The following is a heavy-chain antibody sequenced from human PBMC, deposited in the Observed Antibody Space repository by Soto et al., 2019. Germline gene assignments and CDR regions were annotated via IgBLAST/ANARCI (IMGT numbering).Heavy chain of an antibody. CDR2: ITTSGGSK. J-gene: IGHJ6*02. CDR1: GFSFGSYV. D-gene: IGHD1-26*01. Sequence: EVQLVQSGGGLVKPGESLRLSCAASGFSFGSYVMNWVRQAPGKGLEWVSSITTSGGSKYYADSVRGRFTISRDNSKNTLYLQMNSLRAEDTAVYYCAKEGRLGHYYYYGMDVWGQGTTVTVSS. CDR3: AKEGRLGHYYYYGMDV. V-gene: IGHV3-21*01.